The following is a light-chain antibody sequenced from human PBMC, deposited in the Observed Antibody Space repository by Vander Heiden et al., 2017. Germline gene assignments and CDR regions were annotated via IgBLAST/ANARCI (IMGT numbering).Light chain of an antibody. CDR3: SSYTSHNTFI. Sequence: QSALTQPPSVSGSPGQSVTISCTGTTSDVGGFNRVCWYQHPPGTVPNLIIYEDTHRPSGVPDRFSTSKAGTTASLTISGLQPEDEADYYCSSYTSHNTFIFGTGTKVTVL. CDR2: EDT. V-gene: IGLV2-18*02. J-gene: IGLJ1*01. CDR1: TSDVGGFNR.